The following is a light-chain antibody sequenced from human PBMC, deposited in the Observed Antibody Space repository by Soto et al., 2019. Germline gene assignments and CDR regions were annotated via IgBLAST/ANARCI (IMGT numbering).Light chain of an antibody. J-gene: IGKJ2*01. CDR3: QQRSNWPHT. V-gene: IGKV3-11*01. Sequence: EIVSTQSPATLSLSPGERATLSCRASQSVSSYLAWYQQKPGQALRLLIYDASNRATGIPARFSGSGSGTDFTLTISSLEPEDFAVYYCQQRSNWPHTFGQGTKLEIK. CDR1: QSVSSY. CDR2: DAS.